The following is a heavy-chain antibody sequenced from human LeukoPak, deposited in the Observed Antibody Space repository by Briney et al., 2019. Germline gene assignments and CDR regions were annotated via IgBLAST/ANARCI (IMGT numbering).Heavy chain of an antibody. V-gene: IGHV3-33*01. CDR1: GFGFSGYG. CDR3: ARDGGAFCSGGSCFLDWFDP. D-gene: IGHD2-15*01. J-gene: IGHJ5*02. CDR2: IWHDGSNK. Sequence: GGSPRLSCAASGFGFSGYGMHWVRQAPGKGLEWVAIIWHDGSNKFYGDSVRGRFTISRDNSKNTLYLQMNSLRAEDTAVYYCARDGGAFCSGGSCFLDWFDPWGQGTLVTVSS.